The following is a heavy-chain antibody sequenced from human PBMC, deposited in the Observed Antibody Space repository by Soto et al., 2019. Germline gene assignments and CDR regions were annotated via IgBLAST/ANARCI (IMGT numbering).Heavy chain of an antibody. Sequence: SETLSLTCTVSGGSISSYYWSWIRQPPGKGLEWIGYIYYSGSTNYNPSLKSRVTISVDTSKNQFSLKLSSVTAADTAVYYCARLTQLNAFDIWGQGTMVTVSS. D-gene: IGHD2-2*01. CDR1: GGSISSYY. CDR2: IYYSGST. J-gene: IGHJ3*02. V-gene: IGHV4-59*08. CDR3: ARLTQLNAFDI.